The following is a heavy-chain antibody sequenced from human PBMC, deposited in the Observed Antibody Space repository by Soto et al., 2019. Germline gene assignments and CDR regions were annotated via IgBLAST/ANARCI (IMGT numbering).Heavy chain of an antibody. D-gene: IGHD6-6*01. CDR2: ISGSGGST. V-gene: IGHV3-23*01. Sequence: GSLRLSCAASGFTFSSYAMSWVRQAPGKGLEWVSAISGSGGSTYYADSVKGRFTISRDNSKNTLYLQMNSLRAEDTAVYYCAKSRDSIAALDIYFDYWGQGTLVTVSS. J-gene: IGHJ4*02. CDR1: GFTFSSYA. CDR3: AKSRDSIAALDIYFDY.